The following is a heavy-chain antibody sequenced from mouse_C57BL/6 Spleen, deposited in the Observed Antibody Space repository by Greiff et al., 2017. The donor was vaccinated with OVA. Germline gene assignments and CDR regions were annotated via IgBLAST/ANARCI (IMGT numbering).Heavy chain of an antibody. V-gene: IGHV1-59*01. J-gene: IGHJ4*01. CDR3: ARDSNWEINAMDD. CDR1: GYTFTSYW. CDR2: IDPSDSYT. D-gene: IGHD4-1*01. Sequence: VQLQQPGAELVRPGTSVKLSCKASGYTFTSYWMHWVKQRPGQGLEWIGVIDPSDSYTNYNQKFKGKATLTVDTSSSTAYMQLNSLTSEDSAVYYCARDSNWEINAMDDWGQGTSVTVSS.